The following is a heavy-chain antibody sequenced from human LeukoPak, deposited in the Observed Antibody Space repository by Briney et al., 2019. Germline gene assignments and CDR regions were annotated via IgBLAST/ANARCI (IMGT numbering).Heavy chain of an antibody. D-gene: IGHD4-23*01. CDR2: ISWNSGSI. V-gene: IGHV3-9*01. Sequence: GGSLRLSCAASGFTFDDYAMHWVRQAPGKGLEWVSGISWNSGSIGCADSVKGRFTISRDNAKNSLYLQMNSLRAEDTALYYCAKDSYGGTWHFDYWGQGTLVTVSS. J-gene: IGHJ4*02. CDR3: AKDSYGGTWHFDY. CDR1: GFTFDDYA.